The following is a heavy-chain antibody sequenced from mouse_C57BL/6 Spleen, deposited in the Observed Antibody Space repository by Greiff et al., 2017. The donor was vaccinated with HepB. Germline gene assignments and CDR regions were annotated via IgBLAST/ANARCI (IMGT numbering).Heavy chain of an antibody. CDR2: IDPSDSET. CDR1: GYTFTSYW. J-gene: IGHJ3*01. V-gene: IGHV1-52*01. CDR3: ARSEWLLRGFAY. D-gene: IGHD2-3*01. Sequence: QVQLQQPGAELVRPGSSVKLSCKASGYTFTSYWMHWVKQRPIQGLEWIGNIDPSDSETHYNQKFKDKATLTVDKSSSTAYMQLSSLTSKDSAVYYCARSEWLLRGFAYWGQGTLVTVSA.